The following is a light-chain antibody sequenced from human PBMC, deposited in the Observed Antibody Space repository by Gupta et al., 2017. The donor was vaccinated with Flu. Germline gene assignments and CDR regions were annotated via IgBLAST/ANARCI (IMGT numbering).Light chain of an antibody. Sequence: SSSIGAGYAVHWYQHLPGTAPKLLIFLNNNRPSGGPDRFSGSKSGTSASLAITGLQAEDEADYYCQSYDTSLTTLVFGGGTRVTVL. CDR3: QSYDTSLTTLV. CDR2: LNN. V-gene: IGLV1-40*01. CDR1: SSSIGAGYA. J-gene: IGLJ2*01.